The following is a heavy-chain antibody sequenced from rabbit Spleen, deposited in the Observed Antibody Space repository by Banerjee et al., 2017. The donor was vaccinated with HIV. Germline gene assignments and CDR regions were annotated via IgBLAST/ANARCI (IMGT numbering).Heavy chain of an antibody. D-gene: IGHD1-1*01. CDR2: IEAGSSAFT. V-gene: IGHV1S40*01. Sequence: QSLEESGGDLVKPGASLTLTCIASGVSFSGNSYMCWVRQAPGKGLQWIACIEAGSSAFTYFATWAKGRFTISKTSSTTVTLQMTSLTAADTATYFCARDTSSSFSSYGMDLWGQGTLVTVS. CDR3: ARDTSSSFSSYGMDL. CDR1: GVSFSGNSY. J-gene: IGHJ6*01.